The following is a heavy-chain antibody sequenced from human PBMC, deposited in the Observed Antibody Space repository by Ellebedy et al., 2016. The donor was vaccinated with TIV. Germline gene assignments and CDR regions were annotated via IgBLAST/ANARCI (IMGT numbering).Heavy chain of an antibody. CDR3: ARDSLSSSAPGY. V-gene: IGHV7-4-1*02. J-gene: IGHJ4*02. CDR1: GYTFTRHA. CDR2: INTNTGNP. D-gene: IGHD2-2*01. Sequence: AASVKVSCKASGYTFTRHAINWVRQAPGQGLEWMGWINTNTGNPAYAQGFTGRFVFSLDTSVSTAYLQISSLQADDTAVYDCARDSLSSSAPGYWGQGTLVTVSA.